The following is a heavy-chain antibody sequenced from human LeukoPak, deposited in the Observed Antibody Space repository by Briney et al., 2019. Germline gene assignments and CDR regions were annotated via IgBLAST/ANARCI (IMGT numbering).Heavy chain of an antibody. Sequence: GASVKVSCKASGGTFSSYAIRWERQAPGQGLEWMGGIIPIFGTANYAQKFQGRVTITADESTSTAYMELSSLRSEDTAVYYCARHSSGWVQDGLDYWGQGTLVTVSS. CDR2: IIPIFGTA. CDR1: GGTFSSYA. V-gene: IGHV1-69*13. D-gene: IGHD6-19*01. J-gene: IGHJ4*02. CDR3: ARHSSGWVQDGLDY.